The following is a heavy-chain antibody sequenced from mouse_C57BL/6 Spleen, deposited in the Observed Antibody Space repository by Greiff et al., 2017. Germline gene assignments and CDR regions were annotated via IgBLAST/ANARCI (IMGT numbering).Heavy chain of an antibody. CDR2: IHPNSGST. J-gene: IGHJ2*01. CDR3: ARTYYYGSSYGDY. Sequence: VQLQQPGAELVKPGASVKLSCKASGYTFTSYWMHWVKQRPGQGLEWIGMIHPNSGSTNYNEKFKSKATLTVDKSSSTAHMQLSSLTSENSAVYYCARTYYYGSSYGDYWGQGTTLTVSS. CDR1: GYTFTSYW. V-gene: IGHV1-64*01. D-gene: IGHD1-1*01.